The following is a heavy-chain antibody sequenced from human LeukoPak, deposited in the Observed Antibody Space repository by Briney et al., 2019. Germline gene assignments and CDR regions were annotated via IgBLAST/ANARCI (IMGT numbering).Heavy chain of an antibody. J-gene: IGHJ4*02. CDR3: AKVGIIVAGDYYDY. CDR2: ITYSGGST. CDR1: RFTFRSYW. V-gene: IGHV3-23*01. Sequence: PGGSLRLSCAASRFTFRSYWMHWVRQAPGKGLEWVSVITYSGGSTYYADSVKGRFTISRDNSKNTLYLQMNSLRAEDTAVYYCAKVGIIVAGDYYDYWGQGTLVTVSS. D-gene: IGHD5-12*01.